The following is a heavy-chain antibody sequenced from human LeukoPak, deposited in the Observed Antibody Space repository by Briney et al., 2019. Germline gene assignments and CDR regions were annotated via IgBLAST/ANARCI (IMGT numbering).Heavy chain of an antibody. D-gene: IGHD2-2*01. CDR1: GYSISSGYY. CDR3: ARRIVVVPAATTADYYMDV. Sequence: SETLSLTCAVSGYSISSGYYWGWIRQPPGKGLEWIGSIYHSGSTYYNPSLKRRVTISVDTSKNQFSLKLSSVTAADTAVYYCARRIVVVPAATTADYYMDVWGKGTTVTVSS. V-gene: IGHV4-38-2*01. CDR2: IYHSGST. J-gene: IGHJ6*03.